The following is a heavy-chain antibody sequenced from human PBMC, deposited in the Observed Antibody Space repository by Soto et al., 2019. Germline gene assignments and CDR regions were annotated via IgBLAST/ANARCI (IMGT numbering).Heavy chain of an antibody. D-gene: IGHD2-15*01. CDR1: GDSISTVDYF. CDR3: ARGRYCLTGRCFPNWFDS. CDR2: TYKSTTT. Sequence: QVHLLESGPGLVKPSQTLSLTCSVSGDSISTVDYFWAWIRQPPGQALEYIGYTYKSTTTYYNPSFGTRVAISLDTSKSQFSLNVTSVTAADTAVYVCARGRYCLTGRCFPNWFDSWGQGTLVTVSS. J-gene: IGHJ5*01. V-gene: IGHV4-30-4*01.